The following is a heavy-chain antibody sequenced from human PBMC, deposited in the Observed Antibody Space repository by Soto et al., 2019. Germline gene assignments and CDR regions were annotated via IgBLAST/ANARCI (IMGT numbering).Heavy chain of an antibody. CDR2: ISGSGGST. V-gene: IGHV3-23*01. J-gene: IGHJ4*02. D-gene: IGHD6-19*01. CDR3: VQINRRPSIAVAGFDY. CDR1: GFTFSSYA. Sequence: GGSLRLSCAASGFTFSSYAMSWVRQAPGKGLEWVSAISGSGGSTYYADSVKGRFTISRDNSKNTLYLQMNSLRAEDTAVYYCVQINRRPSIAVAGFDYWGQGTLVTVSS.